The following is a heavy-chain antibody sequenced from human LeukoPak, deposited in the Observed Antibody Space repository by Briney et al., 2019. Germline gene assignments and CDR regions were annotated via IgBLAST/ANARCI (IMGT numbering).Heavy chain of an antibody. CDR3: ATGYSRSWSVDY. V-gene: IGHV1-18*01. CDR1: GYTFTSYG. D-gene: IGHD6-13*01. Sequence: GESLKVSCKASGYTFTSYGISWVRQAPGQGLEWMGWISAYNGNTNYAQKLQGRVTMTTDTSTSTASMELRSLRSDDTAVYYCATGYSRSWSVDYWGQGTLVTVSS. J-gene: IGHJ4*02. CDR2: ISAYNGNT.